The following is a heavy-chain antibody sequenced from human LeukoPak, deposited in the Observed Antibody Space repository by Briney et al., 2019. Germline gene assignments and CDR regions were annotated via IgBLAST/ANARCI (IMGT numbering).Heavy chain of an antibody. CDR3: AKDGPLVGPYYFDY. D-gene: IGHD1-26*01. CDR2: ISGSGVST. CDR1: GFTVSSNY. Sequence: TGGSLRLSCAASGFTVSSNYMSWVRQAPGRGLEWVSAISGSGVSTYYADSVKGRFTISRDNSKNMLYLQMNSLRAEDTAVYYCAKDGPLVGPYYFDYWGQGTLVTVSS. J-gene: IGHJ4*02. V-gene: IGHV3-23*01.